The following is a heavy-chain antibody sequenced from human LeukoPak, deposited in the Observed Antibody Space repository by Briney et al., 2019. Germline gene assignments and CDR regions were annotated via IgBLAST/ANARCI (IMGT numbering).Heavy chain of an antibody. Sequence: GGSLRLSCAASGFTFSDHYMHWVRQAPGKGLEWLGRSKNKADSYTTDYAASVKGRFTISRDDSKNSVHLQMNSLKTEDTAMYYCTRSFTGSHEGWFDPWGQGTLVTVSS. J-gene: IGHJ5*02. V-gene: IGHV3-72*01. CDR2: SKNKADSYTT. D-gene: IGHD1-26*01. CDR1: GFTFSDHY. CDR3: TRSFTGSHEGWFDP.